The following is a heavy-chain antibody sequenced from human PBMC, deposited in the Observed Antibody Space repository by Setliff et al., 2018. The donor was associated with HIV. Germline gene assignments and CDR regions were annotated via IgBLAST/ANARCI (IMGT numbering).Heavy chain of an antibody. CDR3: AREAPLQGVTYGFPHFDY. CDR2: ISRDNFVR. CDR1: GFDFVSFL. V-gene: IGHV3-21*01. D-gene: IGHD3-10*01. Sequence: PGESLKISCVVSGFDFVSFLIHWVRQAPGEGLEWVASISRDNFVRFYADSVRGRFNIPRDNAQKSLFLQMSSLKADDTAFYYCAREAPLQGVTYGFPHFDYWGQGALVTVSS. J-gene: IGHJ4*02.